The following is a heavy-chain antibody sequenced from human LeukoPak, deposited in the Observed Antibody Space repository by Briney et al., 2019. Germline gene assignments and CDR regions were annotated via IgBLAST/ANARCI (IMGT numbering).Heavy chain of an antibody. J-gene: IGHJ4*02. Sequence: GGSLRLSSAASGFTFSNAWMSWVRQAPGKGLEWVSSINSGNSNIYYADSVRGRFTISRDNAKNLLYLQMNSLRAEDTAVYYCARDAPPEYSSSWFNDYWGQGTLVTVSS. V-gene: IGHV3-21*01. CDR2: INSGNSNI. CDR1: GFTFSNAW. CDR3: ARDAPPEYSSSWFNDY. D-gene: IGHD6-13*01.